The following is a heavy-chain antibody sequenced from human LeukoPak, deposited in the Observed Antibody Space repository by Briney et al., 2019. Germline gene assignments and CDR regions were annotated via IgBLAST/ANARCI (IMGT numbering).Heavy chain of an antibody. CDR2: IIPILGIA. CDR3: ARGDEYCSGGSCFYDAFDI. CDR1: GGTFSSYA. Sequence: ASVKVSCKASGGTFSSYAISWVRQAPGQGLAWMGRIIPILGIANYAQKFQGRVTITADKSTSTAYMELSSLRSEDTAVYYCARGDEYCSGGSCFYDAFDIWGQGTMVTVSS. J-gene: IGHJ3*02. V-gene: IGHV1-69*04. D-gene: IGHD2-15*01.